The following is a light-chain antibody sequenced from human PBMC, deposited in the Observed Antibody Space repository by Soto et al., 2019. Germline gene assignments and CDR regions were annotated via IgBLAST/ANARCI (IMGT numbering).Light chain of an antibody. CDR1: QSVSSN. V-gene: IGKV3-15*01. CDR2: VAS. J-gene: IGKJ5*01. CDR3: QQYNRWPSLT. Sequence: EIVMTQSPATLSVSPGERATLSCRASQSVSSNLAWYQQKPGQAPRLLIYVASTRATGIPGRFSGSGAGTEFARTISILQSEHLGIYYCQQYNRWPSLTFGQGTRLEIK.